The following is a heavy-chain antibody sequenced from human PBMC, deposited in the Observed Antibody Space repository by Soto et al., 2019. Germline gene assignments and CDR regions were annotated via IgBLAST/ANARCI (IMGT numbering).Heavy chain of an antibody. Sequence: SETLSLTCSVSGGSINSGGSYWSWIRQHPGKGLEWIGYIYYSGSTYYNPSLKSRVTISVDTSKNQFSLKLSSVTAADKAVYYCASASLYGYYYYYMDVWGKGTTVTAP. CDR1: GGSINSGGSY. CDR3: ASASLYGYYYYYMDV. D-gene: IGHD4-17*01. CDR2: IYYSGST. V-gene: IGHV4-31*03. J-gene: IGHJ6*03.